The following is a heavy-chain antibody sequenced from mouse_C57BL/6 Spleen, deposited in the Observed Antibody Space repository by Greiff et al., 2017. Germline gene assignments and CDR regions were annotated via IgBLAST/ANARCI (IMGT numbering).Heavy chain of an antibody. Sequence: QVQLQPSGPELVKPGASVKISCKASGYAFSSSWMNWVKQRPGKGLEWIGRIYPGDGDTNYNGKFKGKATLTADKSSSTAYMQLSSLTSEDSAVYFCASSMVTTGYWGQGTTLTVSS. V-gene: IGHV1-82*01. D-gene: IGHD2-2*01. CDR3: ASSMVTTGY. CDR1: GYAFSSSW. J-gene: IGHJ2*01. CDR2: IYPGDGDT.